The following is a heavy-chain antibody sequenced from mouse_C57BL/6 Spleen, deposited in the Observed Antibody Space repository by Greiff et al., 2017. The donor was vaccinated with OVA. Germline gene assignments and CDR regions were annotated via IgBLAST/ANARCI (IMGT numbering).Heavy chain of an antibody. CDR1: GYSITSGYY. J-gene: IGHJ3*01. CDR2: ISYDGSN. CDR3: ARDGNYPWFAY. D-gene: IGHD2-1*01. V-gene: IGHV3-6*01. Sequence: EVQLQESGPGLVKPSQSLSLTCSVTGYSITSGYYWNWIRQFPGNKLEWMGYISYDGSNNYNPSLKNRISLTRDTSKNQFFLKLNSVTTEDTATYYCARDGNYPWFAYWGQGTLVTVSA.